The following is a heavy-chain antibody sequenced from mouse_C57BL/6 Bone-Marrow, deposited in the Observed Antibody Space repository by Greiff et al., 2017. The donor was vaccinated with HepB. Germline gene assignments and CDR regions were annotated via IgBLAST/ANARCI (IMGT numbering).Heavy chain of an antibody. J-gene: IGHJ2*01. CDR3: ARGDESRYFDY. Sequence: EVQLVESGPGMVKPSQSLSLTCTVTGYSITSGYDWHWIRHFPGNKLEWMGYISYSGSTNYNPSLKSRISITHDTSKNHFFLKLNSVTTEDTATYYCARGDESRYFDYWGQGTTLTVSS. CDR2: ISYSGST. D-gene: IGHD3-3*01. V-gene: IGHV3-1*01. CDR1: GYSITSGYD.